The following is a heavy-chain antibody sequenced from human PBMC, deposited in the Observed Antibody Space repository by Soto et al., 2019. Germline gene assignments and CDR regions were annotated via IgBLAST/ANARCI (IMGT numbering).Heavy chain of an antibody. CDR2: ISSSSSYI. J-gene: IGHJ6*02. Sequence: GGSLRLSCAASGFTFSSYSMNWVRHAPGKGLEWVSSISSSSSYIYYADSVKSRFTISRDNAKNSLYLQMNSLRAEDTAVYYCARDSGDDSSGYSFLYYYYYGMDVWGQGTTVTVSS. CDR3: ARDSGDDSSGYSFLYYYYYGMDV. D-gene: IGHD3-22*01. CDR1: GFTFSSYS. V-gene: IGHV3-21*01.